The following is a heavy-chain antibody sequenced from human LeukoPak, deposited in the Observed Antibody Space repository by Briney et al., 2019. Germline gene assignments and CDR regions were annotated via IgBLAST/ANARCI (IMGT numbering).Heavy chain of an antibody. D-gene: IGHD2-2*01. Sequence: PGGSLRLSCTASGFTFGDYALSWVRQAPGKGLEWVGFIRSKAYGGTTEYAASVKGRFTISRDDSKSIASLRVNSLKSDDTAIYYCTRVAYSSTWYYFDYWGQGTLVTVSS. CDR2: IRSKAYGGTT. CDR3: TRVAYSSTWYYFDY. CDR1: GFTFGDYA. V-gene: IGHV3-49*04. J-gene: IGHJ4*02.